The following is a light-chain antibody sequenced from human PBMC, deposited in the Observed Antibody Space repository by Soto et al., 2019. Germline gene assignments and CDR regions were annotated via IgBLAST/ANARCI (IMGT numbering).Light chain of an antibody. Sequence: EIVMTQSPVTLSVSPGERATLSCRASQGVNNNLAWYQQKAGQAPRLLIYGASTRATGAPARFSGRGSGTDFTLTISGLQSEDFVIFLCQQYHNWPRTFGQGTKLEIK. CDR3: QQYHNWPRT. CDR2: GAS. CDR1: QGVNNN. J-gene: IGKJ2*01. V-gene: IGKV3-15*01.